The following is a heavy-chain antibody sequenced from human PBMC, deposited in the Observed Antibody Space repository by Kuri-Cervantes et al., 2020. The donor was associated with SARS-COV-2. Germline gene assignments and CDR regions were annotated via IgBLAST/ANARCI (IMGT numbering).Heavy chain of an antibody. J-gene: IGHJ2*01. Sequence: SETLSLTCIVSGGSISSGGYSWIWIRQPPGKGLEWIGYIYHSKSTYYNPSHKSLVTISVDRSKNQFSLKLSSVTAADTAVYYCARGMRSAELAFDPWGRGTLVTVSS. V-gene: IGHV4-30-2*01. CDR2: IYHSKST. CDR1: GGSISSGGYS. D-gene: IGHD2-8*01. CDR3: ARGMRSAELAFDP.